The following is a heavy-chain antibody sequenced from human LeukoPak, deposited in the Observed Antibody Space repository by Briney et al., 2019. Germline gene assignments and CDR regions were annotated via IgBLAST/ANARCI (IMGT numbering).Heavy chain of an antibody. CDR1: GGTFSSYA. V-gene: IGHV1-69*05. CDR2: IIPIFGTA. CDR3: ARGDYYCSSTSCYSPYYYMDV. D-gene: IGHD2-2*01. J-gene: IGHJ6*03. Sequence: SVKVSCKASGGTFSSYAISWVRQAPGQGLEWMGGIIPIFGTANYAQKFQGRVTITTDESTSTAYMELSSLRSEDTAVYYCARGDYYCSSTSCYSPYYYMDVWGQGTTVTVSS.